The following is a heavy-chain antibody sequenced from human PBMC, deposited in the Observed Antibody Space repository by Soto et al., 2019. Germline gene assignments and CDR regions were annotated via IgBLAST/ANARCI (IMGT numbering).Heavy chain of an antibody. CDR1: GFTFSSYG. J-gene: IGHJ5*02. CDR3: AKEDGYGSGQLNWFDP. D-gene: IGHD3-10*01. Sequence: QVQLVESGGGVFQPARSLGLSCAASGFTFSSYGMHWVRQAPGKGLEWVAVISYDGSNKYYADSVKGRFTISRDNSKNTLDLQMNRLRAEDTAVYYCAKEDGYGSGQLNWFDPWGQGTLVTVSS. V-gene: IGHV3-30*18. CDR2: ISYDGSNK.